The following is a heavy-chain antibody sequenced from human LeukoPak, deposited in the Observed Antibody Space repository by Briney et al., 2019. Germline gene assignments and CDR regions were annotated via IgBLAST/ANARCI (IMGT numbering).Heavy chain of an antibody. V-gene: IGHV4-39*07. Sequence: SETLSLTCTVSGGSISSSNYYWGWIRQPPGKGLEWIGSIYYSGSTYYTPSLKSRVTISVDTSKNQFSLKLTSVTAADTAVYYCVRNGYYSVDYWGQGTLVTVSS. CDR3: VRNGYYSVDY. D-gene: IGHD3-3*01. CDR1: GGSISSSNYY. CDR2: IYYSGST. J-gene: IGHJ4*02.